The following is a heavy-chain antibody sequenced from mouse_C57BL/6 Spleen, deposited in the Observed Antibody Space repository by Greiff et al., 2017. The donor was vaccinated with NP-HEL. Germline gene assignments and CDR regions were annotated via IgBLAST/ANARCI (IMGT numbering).Heavy chain of an antibody. CDR3: ARAEDYSSYVGPAWFAY. V-gene: IGHV1-69*01. CDR2: IDPSDSYT. Sequence: QVQLQQPGAELVMPGASVKLSCKASGYTFTSYWMHWVKQRPGQGLEWIGEIDPSDSYTNYNQKFKGKSTLTVDKSSSTAYMQLSSLTSEDSAVYYCARAEDYSSYVGPAWFAYWGQGTLVTVSA. D-gene: IGHD2-5*01. CDR1: GYTFTSYW. J-gene: IGHJ3*01.